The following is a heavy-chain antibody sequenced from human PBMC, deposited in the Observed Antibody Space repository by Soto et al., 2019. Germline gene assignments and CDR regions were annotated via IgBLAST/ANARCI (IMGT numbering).Heavy chain of an antibody. D-gene: IGHD1-26*01. CDR1: GYSITNYW. Sequence: PGESLKISCKGSGYSITNYWIYWVRQMPGKGLEWMGRIDPSDSYTNYSPSFQGHVTISADKSISTAYLQWSSLKASDTAMYYCARLGSGGDEWELLGQYYFDYWGQGTQLTVSS. V-gene: IGHV5-10-1*01. CDR2: IDPSDSYT. CDR3: ARLGSGGDEWELLGQYYFDY. J-gene: IGHJ4*02.